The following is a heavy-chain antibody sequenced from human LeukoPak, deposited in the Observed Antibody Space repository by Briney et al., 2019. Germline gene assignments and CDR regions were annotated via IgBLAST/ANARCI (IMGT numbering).Heavy chain of an antibody. CDR1: GFSVSGYG. D-gene: IGHD6-13*01. J-gene: IGHJ4*02. CDR3: ARDRSNSWTFDY. Sequence: PGRSLRLSCAASGFSVSGYGMHWVRQAPGKGLEWMAVISYDGSHIYYADSVKGRFTISRDSSQNTLYLQMNSLRTDDTAVYYCARDRSNSWTFDYWGQGTLVTVSS. V-gene: IGHV3-30*03. CDR2: ISYDGSHI.